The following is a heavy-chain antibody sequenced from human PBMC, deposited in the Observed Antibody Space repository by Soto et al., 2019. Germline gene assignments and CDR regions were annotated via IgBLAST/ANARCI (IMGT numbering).Heavy chain of an antibody. Sequence: SVKVSCKASGGTFSSYAISWVRQAPGQGLEWMGGVIPIFGTANYAQKFQGRVTITADESTSTAYMELSSLRSEDTAVYYCARSPRGASWFDPWGQGTLVTVSS. J-gene: IGHJ5*02. CDR2: VIPIFGTA. V-gene: IGHV1-69*13. CDR1: GGTFSSYA. CDR3: ARSPRGASWFDP. D-gene: IGHD3-10*01.